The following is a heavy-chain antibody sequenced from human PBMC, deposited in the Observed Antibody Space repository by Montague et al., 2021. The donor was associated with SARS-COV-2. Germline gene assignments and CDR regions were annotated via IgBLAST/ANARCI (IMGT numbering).Heavy chain of an antibody. J-gene: IGHJ6*03. V-gene: IGHV4-34*01. CDR1: GGSFSGYY. D-gene: IGHD2-15*01. Sequence: SETVSLTCAVHGGSFSGYYWNWIRQPPGKGLEWIGEINHGGNTNYNPSLKNRLTISVDTSKNQFSLKLTSVAATDTAVYYCARLRDGVVPSPILGIGPYFTYYYMDVWGKGTTVTVSS. CDR2: INHGGNT. CDR3: ARLRDGVVPSPILGIGPYFTYYYMDV.